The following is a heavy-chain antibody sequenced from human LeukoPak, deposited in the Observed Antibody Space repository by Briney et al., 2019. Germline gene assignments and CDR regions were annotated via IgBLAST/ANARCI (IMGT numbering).Heavy chain of an antibody. J-gene: IGHJ4*02. CDR1: GYTFTSYG. D-gene: IGHD3-10*01. CDR3: ARSSYYGSESYYPLPDY. V-gene: IGHV1-18*01. Sequence: ASVKVSCKASGYTFTSYGISWVRQAPGQGLEWMGWISAYNGNTNYAQKLQGRVTMTTDTSTSTAYMELRSLRSDDTAVYYCARSSYYGSESYYPLPDYWGQGTLVTVSS. CDR2: ISAYNGNT.